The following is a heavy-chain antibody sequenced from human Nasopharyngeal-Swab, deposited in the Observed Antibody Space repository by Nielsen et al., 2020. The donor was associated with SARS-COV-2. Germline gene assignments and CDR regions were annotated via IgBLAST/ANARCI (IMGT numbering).Heavy chain of an antibody. V-gene: IGHV3-53*04. D-gene: IGHD3-10*01. CDR2: IYSGGST. J-gene: IGHJ4*02. CDR3: ARGVPNYYGSGDLDY. Sequence: WIRQPPGKGLEWVSVIYSGGSTYYADSVKGRFTISRHNSKNTLYLQMNSLRAEDTAVYYCARGVPNYYGSGDLDYWGQGTLVTVSS.